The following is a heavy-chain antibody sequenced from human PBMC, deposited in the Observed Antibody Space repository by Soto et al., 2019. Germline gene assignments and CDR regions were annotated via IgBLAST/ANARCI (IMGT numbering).Heavy chain of an antibody. CDR2: ISYDGSNK. D-gene: IGHD6-13*01. CDR3: AKGPGIAAAGTFDY. CDR1: GFTFSSYG. Sequence: VQLVESGGGLVQPGGSLRLSCAASGFTFSSYGMHWVRQAPGKGLEWVAVISYDGSNKYYADSVKGRFTISRDNSKNTLYLQMNSLRAEDTAVYYCAKGPGIAAAGTFDYWGQGTLVTVSS. V-gene: IGHV3-30*18. J-gene: IGHJ4*02.